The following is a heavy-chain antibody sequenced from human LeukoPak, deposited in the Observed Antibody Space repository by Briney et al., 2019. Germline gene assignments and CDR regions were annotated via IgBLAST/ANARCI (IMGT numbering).Heavy chain of an antibody. CDR2: IYSGGST. CDR1: GFTVSSNY. CDR3: ASTPAGGYSYGYGY. Sequence: PGGSLRLSCAASGFTVSSNYMSWVRQAPGKGLEWVSVIYSGGSTYYADSVKGRFTISRYNSKNTLYLQMNSLRAEDTAVYYCASTPAGGYSYGYGYWGQGTLVTVSS. D-gene: IGHD5-18*01. V-gene: IGHV3-53*01. J-gene: IGHJ4*02.